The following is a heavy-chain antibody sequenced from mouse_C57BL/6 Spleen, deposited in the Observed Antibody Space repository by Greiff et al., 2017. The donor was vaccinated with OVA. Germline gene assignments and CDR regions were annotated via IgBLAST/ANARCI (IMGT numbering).Heavy chain of an antibody. CDR1: GYSITSGYY. J-gene: IGHJ3*01. Sequence: DVKLQESGPGLVKPSQSLSLTCSVTGYSITSGYYWNWIRQFPGNKLEWMGYISYDGSNNYNPSLKNRISITRDTSKNQFFLKLNSVTTEDTATYYCARDDWFAYWGQGTLVTVSA. CDR3: ARDDWFAY. CDR2: ISYDGSN. V-gene: IGHV3-6*01.